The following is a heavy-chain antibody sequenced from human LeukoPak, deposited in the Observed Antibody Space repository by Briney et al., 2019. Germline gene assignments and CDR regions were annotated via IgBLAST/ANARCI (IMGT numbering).Heavy chain of an antibody. CDR2: IYYSGST. V-gene: IGHV4-59*12. CDR3: ARVEKYTSSGPTDP. J-gene: IGHJ5*02. CDR1: GGSISSYY. D-gene: IGHD6-13*01. Sequence: SETLSLTCTVSGGSISSYYWRWIRRPPGEGLEWIGYIYYSGSTYYNPSLKSRVTISVDTSKNQFSLKLSSVTAADTAVYYCARVEKYTSSGPTDPWGQGTLVTVSS.